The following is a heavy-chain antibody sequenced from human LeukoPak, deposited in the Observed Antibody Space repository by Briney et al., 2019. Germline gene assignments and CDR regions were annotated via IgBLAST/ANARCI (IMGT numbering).Heavy chain of an antibody. CDR2: IYHSGST. CDR1: GYSISSGYY. J-gene: IGHJ5*02. V-gene: IGHV4-38-2*02. D-gene: IGHD5-12*01. CDR3: ARGGWGYSGYAPFDP. Sequence: PSETLSLTCTVSGYSISSGYYWGWIRQAPGKGLEWIGSIYHSGSTYYNPSLKSRVTISVDTSKNQFSLKLSSVTAADTAVYYCARGGWGYSGYAPFDPWGQGTLVTVSS.